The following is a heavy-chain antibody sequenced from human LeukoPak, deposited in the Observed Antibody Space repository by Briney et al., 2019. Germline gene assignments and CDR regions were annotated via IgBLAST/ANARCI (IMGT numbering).Heavy chain of an antibody. Sequence: GGSLRLSCAASGFTFSSYAMHWVRQAPGKGLEWVAVISYDGSNKYYADSVKGRFTISRDNSKNTLYLQMNSLGPEDTAVYYCARDHDTSGYFYQIFDFWGQGTLVTVSS. J-gene: IGHJ4*02. CDR1: GFTFSSYA. D-gene: IGHD3-22*01. V-gene: IGHV3-30*04. CDR2: ISYDGSNK. CDR3: ARDHDTSGYFYQIFDF.